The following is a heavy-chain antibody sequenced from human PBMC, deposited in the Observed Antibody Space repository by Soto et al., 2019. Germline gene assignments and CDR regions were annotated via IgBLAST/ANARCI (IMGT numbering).Heavy chain of an antibody. CDR2: INHSGKT. D-gene: IGHD3-3*01. Sequence: QVQLQQCGAGLLKPSETLSLTCAVYGGSFSGYYWSWIRQPPGQGLEWIGEINHSGKTNYNPSLKSRVTSAVDTSNNQFSRKLSSVTAADTVVYYCARGWYYDFWSDYFYPSHCDFWGQGTLVTVSS. CDR3: ARGWYYDFWSDYFYPSHCDF. V-gene: IGHV4-34*01. J-gene: IGHJ4*02. CDR1: GGSFSGYY.